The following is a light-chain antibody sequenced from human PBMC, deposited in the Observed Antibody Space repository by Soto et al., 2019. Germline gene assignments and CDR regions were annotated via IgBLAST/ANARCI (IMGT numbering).Light chain of an antibody. Sequence: VVITHSQISLSVTLGQPSSSSCKSNQSLVHSDGIAYFSWFQQRPGRSPRRLIYKVSNRDSGVPARFSGSGSGTDFALKISRVEAEDVWVYQCMQGTHWPITLGQGSRLEIK. J-gene: IGKJ5*01. V-gene: IGKV2-30*02. CDR2: KVS. CDR3: MQGTHWPIT. CDR1: QSLVHSDGIAY.